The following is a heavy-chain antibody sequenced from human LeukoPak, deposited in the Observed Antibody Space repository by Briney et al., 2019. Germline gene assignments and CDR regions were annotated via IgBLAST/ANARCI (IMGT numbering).Heavy chain of an antibody. D-gene: IGHD5-24*01. CDR1: GFTFSSYS. J-gene: IGHJ4*02. CDR2: ISSSSGYI. V-gene: IGHV3-21*01. Sequence: PGGSLRLSCAASGFTFSSYSMNWVRQAPGKGLEWVSSISSSSGYIYYADSVKGRFTISRDNAKNSLFLQMNSLRAEDTAVYYCARLNRRDGYTDYWGQGTLVTVSS. CDR3: ARLNRRDGYTDY.